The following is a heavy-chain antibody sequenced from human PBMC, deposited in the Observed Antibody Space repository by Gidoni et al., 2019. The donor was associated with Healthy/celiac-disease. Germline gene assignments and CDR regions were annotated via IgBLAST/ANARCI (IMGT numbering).Heavy chain of an antibody. V-gene: IGHV3-23*04. D-gene: IGHD4-17*01. J-gene: IGHJ4*02. CDR1: GWTFSSYA. CDR2: ISGSGGST. CDR3: AKDRTVTPYFDY. Sequence: EVQLVESGGGLVQPGWSLRLSCAAAGWTFSSYAMSWVRQAPGKGLEWVSAISGSGGSTYYADSVKGRFTISRDNSKNTLYLQMNSLRAEDTAVYYCAKDRTVTPYFDYWGQGTLVTVSS.